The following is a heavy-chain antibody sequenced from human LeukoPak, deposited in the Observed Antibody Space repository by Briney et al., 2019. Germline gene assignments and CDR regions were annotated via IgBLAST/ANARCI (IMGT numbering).Heavy chain of an antibody. D-gene: IGHD6-13*01. CDR3: AKGAAPDY. CDR2: ISYDGSNK. Sequence: PGRSLRLSCAASGFTFSSYGMHWVRQAPGKGLEWVAVISYDGSNKYYADSVKGRFTISRDNSKNTLYLQMNGLRAEDTAVYYCAKGAAPDYWGQGTLVTVSS. V-gene: IGHV3-30*18. J-gene: IGHJ4*02. CDR1: GFTFSSYG.